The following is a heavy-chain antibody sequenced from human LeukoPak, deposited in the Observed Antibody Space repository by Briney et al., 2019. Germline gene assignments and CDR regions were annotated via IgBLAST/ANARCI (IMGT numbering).Heavy chain of an antibody. J-gene: IGHJ4*02. V-gene: IGHV1-2*02. CDR2: INPNSGGT. CDR3: ARVGTTVTTFDY. D-gene: IGHD4-17*01. CDR1: GYXFTGYY. Sequence: ASVKVSCKASGYXFTGYYIHWVRQAPGQGLEWMGWINPNSGGTNYAQKFQGRVTMTRDTSISTAYMELSRLRSDDTAVYYCARVGTTVTTFDYWGQGTLVTVSS.